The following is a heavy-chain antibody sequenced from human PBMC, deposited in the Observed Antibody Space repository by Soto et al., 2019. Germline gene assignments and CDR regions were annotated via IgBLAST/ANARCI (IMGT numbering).Heavy chain of an antibody. D-gene: IGHD2-2*01. J-gene: IGHJ5*02. Sequence: QVQLQESGPGLVKPSGTLSLTCAVSGGSISSSNWWSWVRQPPGKGLEWIGETYHSGSTNYNPSLNSRDTLSVDKSKNQFSLKLSSVTAADTAVYYCARWEKYCSSTSCPPNWFDPWGQGTLVTVSS. V-gene: IGHV4-4*02. CDR2: TYHSGST. CDR3: ARWEKYCSSTSCPPNWFDP. CDR1: GGSISSSNW.